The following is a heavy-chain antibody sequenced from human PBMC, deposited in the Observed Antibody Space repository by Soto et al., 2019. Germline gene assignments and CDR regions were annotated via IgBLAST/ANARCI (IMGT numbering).Heavy chain of an antibody. D-gene: IGHD5-12*01. V-gene: IGHV4-59*01. CDR1: GGSISSYY. CDR3: ARSDIDGSTYAPCAFDI. CDR2: IYYSGST. J-gene: IGHJ3*02. Sequence: SETLSLTCTVSGGSISSYYWSWIRQPPGKGLEWIGYIYYSGSTNYNPSLKSRVTISVDTSKNQFSLKLSSVTAADTAVYYCARSDIDGSTYAPCAFDIWGQGTMVTVS.